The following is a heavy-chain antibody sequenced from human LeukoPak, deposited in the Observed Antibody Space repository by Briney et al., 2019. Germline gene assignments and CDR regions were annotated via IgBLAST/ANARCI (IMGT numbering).Heavy chain of an antibody. CDR1: GVSISSSNSY. Sequence: SETLSLTCTVSGVSISSSNSYWGWIRQPPGKGLEWIGSIYYSGNTYYNASLKSQVSISIDTSKNEFSLNLTSVTAADTAVYYCARGLASGYPPIPFDYWGQGTLVTVSS. CDR3: ARGLASGYPPIPFDY. J-gene: IGHJ4*02. V-gene: IGHV4-39*01. CDR2: IYYSGNT. D-gene: IGHD3-3*01.